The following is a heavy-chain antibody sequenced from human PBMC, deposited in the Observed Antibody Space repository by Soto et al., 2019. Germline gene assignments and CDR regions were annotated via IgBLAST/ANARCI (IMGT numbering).Heavy chain of an antibody. CDR3: ARGDRGAFDR. CDR1: GFTFSYYW. D-gene: IGHD2-21*02. V-gene: IGHV3-74*01. J-gene: IGHJ3*01. Sequence: EVQLVESEGGLVQPGGSLRLSCAASGFTFSYYWMHWVRQAPGQGLVWVSRIHSDGSSTTYADSVKGRFTISRDNAKNTLDLQMNSLRAEDTAVYYSARGDRGAFDRWGQGTMVTVSS. CDR2: IHSDGSST.